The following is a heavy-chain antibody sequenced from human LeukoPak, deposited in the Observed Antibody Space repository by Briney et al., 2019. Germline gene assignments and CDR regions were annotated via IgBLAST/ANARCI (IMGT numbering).Heavy chain of an antibody. CDR2: IYSSGST. J-gene: IGHJ6*02. CDR3: ARHFYGSGSYRAYGMDV. Sequence: LETLSLTCTVSGGSISSYYWSWIRQPPGKGLEWIGYIYSSGSTNYNPSLKSRVTISVATSKNQFSLKVSSVTAADTAVYYCARHFYGSGSYRAYGMDVWGQGTTVTVSS. CDR1: GGSISSYY. D-gene: IGHD3-10*01. V-gene: IGHV4-59*08.